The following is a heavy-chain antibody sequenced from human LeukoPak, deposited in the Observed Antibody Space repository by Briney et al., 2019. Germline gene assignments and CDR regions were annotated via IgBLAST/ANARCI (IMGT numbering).Heavy chain of an antibody. J-gene: IGHJ4*02. D-gene: IGHD1-26*01. CDR2: ISAYNGNT. V-gene: IGHV1-18*01. Sequence: ASVKVSCKASGYTFTSYGISWVRQAPGQGLECMGWISAYNGNTNYAQKLQGRVTMTTDTSTSTAYMELRSLRSDDTAVYYCARMEWELYYFDYWGQGTLVTVSS. CDR1: GYTFTSYG. CDR3: ARMEWELYYFDY.